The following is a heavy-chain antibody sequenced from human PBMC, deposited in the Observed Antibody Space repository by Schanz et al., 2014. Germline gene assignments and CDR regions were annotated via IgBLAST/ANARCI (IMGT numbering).Heavy chain of an antibody. D-gene: IGHD3-10*01. V-gene: IGHV3-23*01. Sequence: EVQLLESGGGLVQPGGSLRLSCAASGFTFSSYAMSWVRQAPGKGLEWVSAISGGGGTTYYADSVKGRFTISRDNSKNTLYLQMNSLRAEDTAVYYCARPALWFGDNCFDPWGQGTLVTVSP. CDR1: GFTFSSYA. CDR2: ISGGGGTT. CDR3: ARPALWFGDNCFDP. J-gene: IGHJ5*02.